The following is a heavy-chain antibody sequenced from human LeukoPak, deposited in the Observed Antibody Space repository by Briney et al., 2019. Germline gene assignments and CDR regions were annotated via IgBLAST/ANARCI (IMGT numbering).Heavy chain of an antibody. V-gene: IGHV3-7*01. D-gene: IGHD3-9*01. CDR1: GFTFSSYW. J-gene: IGHJ6*03. CDR3: ARIKRYFDWLGHMDV. CDR2: IKQDGSEK. Sequence: GGSLRLSCAASGFTFSSYWMSWVRQAPGKGLEWVANIKQDGSEKYYVDSVKGRFTISRDNAKNSLYLQMNSLRAEDTAVYYCARIKRYFDWLGHMDVWGKGTTVTVSS.